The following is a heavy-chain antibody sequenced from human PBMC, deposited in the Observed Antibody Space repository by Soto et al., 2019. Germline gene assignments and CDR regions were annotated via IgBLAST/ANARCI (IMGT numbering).Heavy chain of an antibody. Sequence: QITLKESGPTLVKPTQTLTLTCTFSGFSLSTSGVGVGWIRQPPGKALEWLALIYWDDDKRYSPSLKSRLTITKDTSKTQVVLTMTTMDPVDTATYYCARPYYFGSERLYWYFDLWGRGTLVTVSS. J-gene: IGHJ2*01. D-gene: IGHD3-10*01. CDR2: IYWDDDK. CDR3: ARPYYFGSERLYWYFDL. CDR1: GFSLSTSGVG. V-gene: IGHV2-5*02.